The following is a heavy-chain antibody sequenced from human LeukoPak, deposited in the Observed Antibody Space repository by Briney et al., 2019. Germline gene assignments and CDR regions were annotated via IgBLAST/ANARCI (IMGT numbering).Heavy chain of an antibody. V-gene: IGHV3-23*01. CDR2: IFGSGGSA. J-gene: IGHJ4*02. CDR1: GFTFGSYS. Sequence: GGSLRLSCAASGFTFGSYSMYWVRQAPGKGLEWVSGIFGSGGSAHYADSVKGRFTISRDNSKNTVYLQMDSLRAEDTATYYCAKTTTGYSSGRYPAWPIDYWGQGTLVTVSS. D-gene: IGHD2-15*01. CDR3: AKTTTGYSSGRYPAWPIDY.